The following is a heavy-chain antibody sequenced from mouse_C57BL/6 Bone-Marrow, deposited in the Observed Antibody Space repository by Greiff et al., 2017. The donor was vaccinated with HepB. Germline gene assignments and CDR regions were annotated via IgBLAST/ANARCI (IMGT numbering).Heavy chain of an antibody. Sequence: QVQLQQSGAELARPGASVKLSCKASGYTFTSYGISWVKQRTGQGLEWIGEIYPRSGNTYYNEKFKGKATLTADKSSSTGYMELRGLTSEDSAVYFCARSGIYYYGSSYVDWFAYWGQGTLVTVSA. CDR3: ARSGIYYYGSSYVDWFAY. J-gene: IGHJ3*01. V-gene: IGHV1-81*01. CDR1: GYTFTSYG. CDR2: IYPRSGNT. D-gene: IGHD1-1*01.